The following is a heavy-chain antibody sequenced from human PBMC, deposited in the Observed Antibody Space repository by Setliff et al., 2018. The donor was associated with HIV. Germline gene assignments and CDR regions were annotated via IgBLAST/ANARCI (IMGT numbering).Heavy chain of an antibody. J-gene: IGHJ4*02. Sequence: GASVKVSCKASGYTFTSYAMHWVRQALGQRLEWMGWINAGNGNTKYSQKFQGRVTITRDTSASTAYMELSSLRSEDTAVYYCAREARGYSYGPQTLFDYWGQGTLVTRLL. CDR1: GYTFTSYA. CDR2: INAGNGNT. CDR3: AREARGYSYGPQTLFDY. D-gene: IGHD5-18*01. V-gene: IGHV1-3*01.